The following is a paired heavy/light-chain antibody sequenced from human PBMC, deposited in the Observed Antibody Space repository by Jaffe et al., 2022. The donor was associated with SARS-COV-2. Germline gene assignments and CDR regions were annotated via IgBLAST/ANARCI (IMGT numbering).Light chain of an antibody. CDR3: QQSYSTYT. Sequence: DIQMTQSPSSLSASVGDRVTITCRASQSISSYLNWYQQKPGKAPKLLIFAASSLQSGVPSRFSGSGSGTDFTLTISSLQPEDFATYYCQQSYSTYTFGQGTKLEIK. CDR1: QSISSY. J-gene: IGKJ2*01. CDR2: AAS. V-gene: IGKV1-39*01.
Heavy chain of an antibody. Sequence: QITLKESGPTLVKPTQTLTLTCTFSGLSLSTSGVGVGWIRQPPGKALEWLALIYWDDDKRYSPSLNSRLTITKDISKNQVVLTMTNMDPVDTATHYCAHSRHDYVWGSNRSFDYWGQGTLVTVSS. V-gene: IGHV2-5*02. CDR2: IYWDDDK. D-gene: IGHD3-16*02. CDR1: GLSLSTSGVG. J-gene: IGHJ4*02. CDR3: AHSRHDYVWGSNRSFDY.